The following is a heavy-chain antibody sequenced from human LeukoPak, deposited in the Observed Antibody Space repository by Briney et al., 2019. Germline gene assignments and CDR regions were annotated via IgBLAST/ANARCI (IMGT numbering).Heavy chain of an antibody. Sequence: PSETLSHTCTVSGGSISSSSYYWGWIRQPPGKGLEWIGSIYYSGSSYYNPSLKSRVTISVDTSKNQFSLKLSSVTAADTAVYYCAREDIVVVPAANWDYWGKGTLVTVSS. CDR2: IYYSGSS. D-gene: IGHD2-2*01. CDR3: AREDIVVVPAANWDY. V-gene: IGHV4-39*01. J-gene: IGHJ4*02. CDR1: GGSISSSSYY.